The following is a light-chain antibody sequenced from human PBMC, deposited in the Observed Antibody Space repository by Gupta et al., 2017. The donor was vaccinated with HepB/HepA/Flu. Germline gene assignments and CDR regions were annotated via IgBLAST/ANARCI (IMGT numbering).Light chain of an antibody. CDR3: QGFERNLWA. CDR1: QRVGTW. CDR2: KVS. J-gene: IGKJ1*01. V-gene: IGKV1-5*03. Sequence: DIQMTQSPSTLSASVGDRVTITCRASQRVGTWLAWYQQKPGKAPKLLIYKVSSLESGVPSRLSGSGSGTAFTLTISSMQPDAFATYYCQGFERNLWAFGQGTKVEIK.